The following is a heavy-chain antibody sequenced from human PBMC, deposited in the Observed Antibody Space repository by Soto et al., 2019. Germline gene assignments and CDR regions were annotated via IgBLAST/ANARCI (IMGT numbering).Heavy chain of an antibody. J-gene: IGHJ6*03. D-gene: IGHD2-2*01. CDR2: IDPSDSYT. Sequence: GESLKISCKGSGYSFTSYWISWVRQMPGKGLEWMGRIDPSDSYTNYSPSFQGHVTISADKSISTAYLQWSSLKASDTAMYYCARRQYCSSTSCHYYYYMDVWGKGTTVTVSS. CDR3: ARRQYCSSTSCHYYYYMDV. CDR1: GYSFTSYW. V-gene: IGHV5-10-1*01.